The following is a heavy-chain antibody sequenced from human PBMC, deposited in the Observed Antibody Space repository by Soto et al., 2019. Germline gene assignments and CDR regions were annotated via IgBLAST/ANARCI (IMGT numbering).Heavy chain of an antibody. CDR1: GGSISSGGYY. V-gene: IGHV4-31*03. Sequence: QVQLQESGPGLVKPSQTLSLTCTVSGGSISSGGYYWSWIRQHPGKGLEWIGYIYYSGSTYYNPSLKSRVTISVDTSKNQFSLKLSSVTAAGTAVYYCARGPLDGQWLAGFDYWGQGTLVTVSS. D-gene: IGHD6-19*01. CDR2: IYYSGST. CDR3: ARGPLDGQWLAGFDY. J-gene: IGHJ4*02.